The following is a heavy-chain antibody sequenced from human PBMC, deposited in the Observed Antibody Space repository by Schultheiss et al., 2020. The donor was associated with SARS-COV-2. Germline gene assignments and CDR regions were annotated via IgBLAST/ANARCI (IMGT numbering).Heavy chain of an antibody. CDR3: ARVQIQLWSGYAFDI. CDR1: GFTFSSYA. D-gene: IGHD5-18*01. V-gene: IGHV3-48*02. CDR2: ISSSSSTI. J-gene: IGHJ3*02. Sequence: GGSLRLSCAASGFTFSSYAMHWVRQAPGKGLEWVSYISSSSSTIYYADSVKGRFTISRDNAKNSLYLQMNSLRDEDTAVYYCARVQIQLWSGYAFDIWGQGTMVT.